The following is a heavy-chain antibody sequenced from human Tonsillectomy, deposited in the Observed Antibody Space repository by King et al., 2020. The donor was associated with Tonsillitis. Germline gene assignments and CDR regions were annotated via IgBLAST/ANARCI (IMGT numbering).Heavy chain of an antibody. CDR1: GGSFSGYY. J-gene: IGHJ4*01. CDR3: ANAPNYYDSSGYYYDY. V-gene: IGHV4-34*01. D-gene: IGHD3-22*01. Sequence: VQLQQWGAGLLKPSETLSLTCAVYGGSFSGYYWSWIRQPPGKGLEWIGEINHSGSTNYNPSLKSRVTISVDTSKNQFSLKLSSVTAADTAVYYCANAPNYYDSSGYYYDYWGHGTLVTVSS. CDR2: INHSGST.